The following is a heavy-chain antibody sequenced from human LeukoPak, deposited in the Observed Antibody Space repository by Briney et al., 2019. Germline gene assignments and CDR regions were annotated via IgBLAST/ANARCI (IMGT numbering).Heavy chain of an antibody. D-gene: IGHD5-18*01. CDR1: GFTFGSYA. CDR3: AKGGRGYSYGSVLDAFDI. J-gene: IGHJ3*02. V-gene: IGHV3-23*01. CDR2: ISGSGGST. Sequence: GGSLRLSCAASGFTFGSYAMSWVRQAPGKGLEWVSAISGSGGSTYYADSVKGRFTISRDNSKNTLYLQMNSLRAEDTAVYYCAKGGRGYSYGSVLDAFDIWGQGTMVTVSS.